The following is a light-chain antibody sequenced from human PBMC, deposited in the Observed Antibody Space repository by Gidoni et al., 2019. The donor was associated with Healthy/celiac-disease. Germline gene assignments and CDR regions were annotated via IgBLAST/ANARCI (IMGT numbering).Light chain of an antibody. CDR1: QSVSNNY. V-gene: IGKV3-20*01. CDR3: QQYGNSPFT. Sequence: EIVLTQSPGTLSLSPGERGTLSCRASQSVSNNYLAWYQQKPGQAPRLLIYGASSRATGIPDRFSGTGSGTDFTLSISRLEPEDFAVYYCQQYGNSPFTFGPGTKVDIK. J-gene: IGKJ3*01. CDR2: GAS.